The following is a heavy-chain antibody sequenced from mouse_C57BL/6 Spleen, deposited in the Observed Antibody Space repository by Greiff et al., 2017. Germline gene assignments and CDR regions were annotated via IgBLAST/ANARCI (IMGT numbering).Heavy chain of an antibody. Sequence: QVQLQQPGAELVMPGASVKLSCKASGYTFTSYWMHWVKQRPGQGLEWIGEIDPSDSYTNYNQKFKGKSTLTVDKSSSTAYMQLSSLTSEDSAVYYCARSTTVVDRYFDVWGTGTTVTVSS. CDR3: ARSTTVVDRYFDV. D-gene: IGHD1-1*01. V-gene: IGHV1-69*01. J-gene: IGHJ1*03. CDR2: IDPSDSYT. CDR1: GYTFTSYW.